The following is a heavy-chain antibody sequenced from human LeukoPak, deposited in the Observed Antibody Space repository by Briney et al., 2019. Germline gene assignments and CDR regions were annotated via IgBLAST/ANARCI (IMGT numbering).Heavy chain of an antibody. CDR2: IYYSGST. V-gene: IGHV4-59*01. J-gene: IGHJ4*02. CDR3: ARVTGYMVEDYFDY. Sequence: SETLSLTCTVSGGSISSYYWSWIRQPPGKGLEWTGYIYYSGSTNYNPSLESRVTISVDTSKNQFSLRLRSVTAADTAVYFCARVTGYMVEDYFDYWGQGTLVTVSS. D-gene: IGHD6-13*01. CDR1: GGSISSYY.